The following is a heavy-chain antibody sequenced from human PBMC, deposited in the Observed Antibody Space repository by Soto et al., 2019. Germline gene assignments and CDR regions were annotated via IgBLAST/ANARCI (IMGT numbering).Heavy chain of an antibody. J-gene: IGHJ3*02. Sequence: GGSLRLSCAASGFTFSSYSMNWVRQAPGKGLEWVSSISSSSSYIYYADSVKGRFTISRDNAKNSLYLQMNSLRAEDTAVYYCARDFVVVAATLDPFDIWGQGTMVTVSS. CDR3: ARDFVVVAATLDPFDI. D-gene: IGHD2-15*01. CDR2: ISSSSSYI. CDR1: GFTFSSYS. V-gene: IGHV3-21*01.